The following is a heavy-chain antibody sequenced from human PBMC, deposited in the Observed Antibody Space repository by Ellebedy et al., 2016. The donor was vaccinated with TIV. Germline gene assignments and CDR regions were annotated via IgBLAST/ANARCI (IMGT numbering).Heavy chain of an antibody. CDR2: ISSSGSDT. Sequence: PGGSLRLSCAASGFSFSDYYMSWIRQVPGTGLEWLSSISSSGSDTNYADSVKGRFTISRDNAKNSLYLEMNSLKVEDTAVYYCARGQAVAGSHFDYWGQGTLVTVSS. CDR3: ARGQAVAGSHFDY. D-gene: IGHD6-19*01. CDR1: GFSFSDYY. J-gene: IGHJ4*02. V-gene: IGHV3-11*06.